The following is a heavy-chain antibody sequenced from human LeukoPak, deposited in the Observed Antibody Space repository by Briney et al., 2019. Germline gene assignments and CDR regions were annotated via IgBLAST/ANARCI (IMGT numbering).Heavy chain of an antibody. CDR1: GFTFSSYS. Sequence: GGSLRLSCAASGFTFSSYSMNWVRQAPGKGLEWVSYISSSSSTIYYADSVKGRFTISRDNAKNSLYLQMNSLRTEDTALYYCAKDRSRRDGYNLEGVDYWGQGTLVTVSS. V-gene: IGHV3-48*01. J-gene: IGHJ4*02. CDR2: ISSSSSTI. D-gene: IGHD5-24*01. CDR3: AKDRSRRDGYNLEGVDY.